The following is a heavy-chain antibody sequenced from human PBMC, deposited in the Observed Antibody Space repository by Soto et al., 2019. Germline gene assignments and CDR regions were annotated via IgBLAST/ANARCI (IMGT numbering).Heavy chain of an antibody. CDR3: ARIGDCGYSFVALDY. Sequence: ETLSLTCAVSGASIISIYHWAWIRPPPGRSLEWIASIFHTGTTYYTPSLKSRVTISVDTSKNQFSLRLNSVTAADTATYYCARIGDCGYSFVALDYWGQGTLVTVSS. CDR2: IFHTGTT. D-gene: IGHD3-22*01. J-gene: IGHJ4*02. V-gene: IGHV4-38-2*01. CDR1: GASIISIYH.